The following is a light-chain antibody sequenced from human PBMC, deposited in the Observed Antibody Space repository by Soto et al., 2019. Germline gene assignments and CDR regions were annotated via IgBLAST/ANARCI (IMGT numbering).Light chain of an antibody. V-gene: IGLV2-8*01. CDR1: SSDVGGYNY. CDR3: SSYAGSNNLV. J-gene: IGLJ3*02. CDR2: EGS. Sequence: QSVLTQPPSASGSPGQSVTISCTGTSSDVGGYNYVSWYQQHPGKAPKLMIYEGSKRPSGGPDRFSGSKSGNTASLTVAGLQAEDEADYSCSSYAGSNNLVFVGGTKLAVL.